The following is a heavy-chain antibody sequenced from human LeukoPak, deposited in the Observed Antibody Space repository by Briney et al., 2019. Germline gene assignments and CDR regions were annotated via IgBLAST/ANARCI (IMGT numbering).Heavy chain of an antibody. CDR1: GGTFSSYA. Sequence: SVMVSCKASGGTFSSYAISWVRQAPGQGLEWMGRIIPIFGIANYAQKFQGRVTITADKSTSTAYMELSSLRSEDTAVYYCARGYSGYDYGYFDYWGQGTLVTVSS. V-gene: IGHV1-69*04. CDR2: IIPIFGIA. D-gene: IGHD5-12*01. CDR3: ARGYSGYDYGYFDY. J-gene: IGHJ4*02.